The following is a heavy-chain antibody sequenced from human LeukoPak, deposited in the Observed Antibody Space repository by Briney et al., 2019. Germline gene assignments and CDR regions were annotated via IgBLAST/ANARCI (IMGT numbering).Heavy chain of an antibody. CDR3: VRGAGTTDY. CDR1: GFTFSSYT. J-gene: IGHJ4*02. Sequence: PGGSLRLSCAASGFTFSSYTMSWVRQFPGKGLEWVSYITSSSNTIYYADSVKGRFTISRDNAKNSLYLQMNSLRAEDTAVYYCVRGAGTTDYWGQGTLVTVSS. D-gene: IGHD1-7*01. CDR2: ITSSSNTI. V-gene: IGHV3-48*01.